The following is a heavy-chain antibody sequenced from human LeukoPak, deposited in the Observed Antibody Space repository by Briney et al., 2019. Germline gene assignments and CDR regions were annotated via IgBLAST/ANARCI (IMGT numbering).Heavy chain of an antibody. Sequence: ASVKVSCKASGYTFTGYYIHWMRQAPGQGLEWMGWINPHSGGTNYAQNFQGRVSITRDTSISTVYMELRTLRSDDTPVYFCARGLLTGRNWYFDLWGRGTLVTASS. J-gene: IGHJ2*01. CDR3: ARGLLTGRNWYFDL. D-gene: IGHD7-27*01. CDR2: INPHSGGT. CDR1: GYTFTGYY. V-gene: IGHV1-2*02.